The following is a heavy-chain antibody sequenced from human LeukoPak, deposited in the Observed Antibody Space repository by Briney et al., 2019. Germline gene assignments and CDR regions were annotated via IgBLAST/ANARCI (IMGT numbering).Heavy chain of an antibody. V-gene: IGHV1-69*13. J-gene: IGHJ6*03. Sequence: ASVKVSCKASGGTFSSYAISWVRQAPGQGLEWMGGIIPIFGTANYAQKFQGRVTITADESTSTAYMELSSLRSEDTAVYYCARDGGSSVFYYYYYMDVWGQGTTVTVSS. CDR3: ARDGGSSVFYYYYYMDV. CDR2: IIPIFGTA. D-gene: IGHD6-6*01. CDR1: GGTFSSYA.